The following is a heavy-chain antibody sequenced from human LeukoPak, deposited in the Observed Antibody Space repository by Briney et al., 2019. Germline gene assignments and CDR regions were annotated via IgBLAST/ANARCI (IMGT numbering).Heavy chain of an antibody. Sequence: PGGSLRLSCAASGFTFSSYSMNWVRQAPGKGLEWVSSTSSSRGYKYYADSVKGRFTISRDNAKNSLYLQMNSLRAEDTAVYYCASNYGGWGQGTLVTVSS. CDR3: ASNYGG. D-gene: IGHD4-11*01. J-gene: IGHJ4*02. V-gene: IGHV3-21*04. CDR1: GFTFSSYS. CDR2: TSSSRGYK.